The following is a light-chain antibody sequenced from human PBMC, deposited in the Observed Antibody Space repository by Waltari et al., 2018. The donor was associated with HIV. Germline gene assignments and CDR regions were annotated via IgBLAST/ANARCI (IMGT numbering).Light chain of an antibody. CDR1: SRDVGGYNY. Sequence: QSALTQPRSVSGSPGQSVTISCTGTSRDVGGYNYVSWYQHHPNKGPKLLIYDVNKRPSGVPDRFSGSKSGNTASLTISGLQAEDEADYYCCSYADTYFVVFGGRTKLTVL. V-gene: IGLV2-11*01. CDR3: CSYADTYFVV. J-gene: IGLJ2*01. CDR2: DVN.